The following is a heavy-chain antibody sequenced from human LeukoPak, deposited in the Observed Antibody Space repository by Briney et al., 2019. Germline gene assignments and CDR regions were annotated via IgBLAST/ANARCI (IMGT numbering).Heavy chain of an antibody. CDR2: IYFSGST. V-gene: IGHV4-59*01. Sequence: SETLSLTRTVSGGSINGYYWNWIRQPPGKGLEWIGYIYFSGSTNYNPSLQSRVTISVDTSKNQFSLKLDSVTAADTAVYFCARGEALRQNYGMDVWGQGTTVTVSS. CDR1: GGSINGYY. CDR3: ARGEALRQNYGMDV. J-gene: IGHJ6*02.